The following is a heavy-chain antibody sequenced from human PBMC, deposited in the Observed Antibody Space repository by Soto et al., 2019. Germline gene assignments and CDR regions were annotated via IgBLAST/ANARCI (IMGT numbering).Heavy chain of an antibody. Sequence: GESLKISCKGSGYNFDTYWIGWVRQMPGKGLEWMGIFYPGDSQIKYSPSFQGQISISVDKSISTAYLQWSSLKASDTAMYYCAGSKYSTNWSQGIDVWGQGTTVTVSS. V-gene: IGHV5-51*01. CDR2: FYPGDSQI. J-gene: IGHJ6*02. CDR3: AGSKYSTNWSQGIDV. D-gene: IGHD3-3*01. CDR1: GYNFDTYW.